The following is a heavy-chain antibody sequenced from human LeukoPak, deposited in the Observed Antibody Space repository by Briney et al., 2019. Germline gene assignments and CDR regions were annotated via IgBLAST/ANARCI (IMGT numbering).Heavy chain of an antibody. CDR2: INTNTGNP. J-gene: IGHJ6*03. CDR1: GYTFTSYA. V-gene: IGHV7-4-1*02. CDR3: ARDAYPTRYYYYYMDV. Sequence: GASVKVSCKASGYTFTSYAMNWVRQAPGQGLEGMGWINTNTGNPTYAQGFTGRFVFSLDTSVSTAYLQISSLKAEDTAVYYCARDAYPTRYYYYYMDVWGKGTTVTVSS. D-gene: IGHD2-2*01.